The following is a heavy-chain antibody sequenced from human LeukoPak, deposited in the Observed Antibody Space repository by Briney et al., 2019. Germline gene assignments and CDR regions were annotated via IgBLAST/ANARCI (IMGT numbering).Heavy chain of an antibody. V-gene: IGHV1-18*01. D-gene: IGHD1-14*01. CDR1: GYTLNSYG. CDR2: ISCYNVYT. J-gene: IGHJ3*02. Sequence: GSVKVSCKASGYTLNSYGISWVRQAPGKGLEWMGCISCYNVYTNLPQKLQGRVTLTTDASPSTLSMEMRSLRSEDTAVYYCARDKRNHPYISDVSDTWGQGTMVTVSS. CDR3: ARDKRNHPYISDVSDT.